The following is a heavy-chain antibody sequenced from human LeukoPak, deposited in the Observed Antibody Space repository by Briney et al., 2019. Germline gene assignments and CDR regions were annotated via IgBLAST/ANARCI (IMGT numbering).Heavy chain of an antibody. D-gene: IGHD6-19*01. Sequence: GGSLRLSCVASEFTFSSHAMNWVRQAPGKGLEWVSSISGGGESTYYADSVKGRFTVSRDNSKNTLYLQINSLRGEDTAVYYCAKGKYSSGGVPDYWGQGTLVTVCS. CDR2: ISGGGEST. J-gene: IGHJ4*02. CDR3: AKGKYSSGGVPDY. V-gene: IGHV3-23*01. CDR1: EFTFSSHA.